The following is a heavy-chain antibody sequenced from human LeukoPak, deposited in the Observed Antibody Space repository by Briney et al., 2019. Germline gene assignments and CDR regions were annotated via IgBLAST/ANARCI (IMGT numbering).Heavy chain of an antibody. V-gene: IGHV1-8*01. CDR3: ATSRYYYDSTITAPDY. CDR1: GYTFTSYD. J-gene: IGHJ4*02. D-gene: IGHD3-22*01. CDR2: MNPNSGNT. Sequence: ASVKVSCKASGYTFTSYDINWVRQATGQGLEWMGWMNPNSGNTGYAQKFQGRVTMTRNTSISTAYMELSSLRSDDTAVYYCATSRYYYDSTITAPDYWGQGTLVTVSS.